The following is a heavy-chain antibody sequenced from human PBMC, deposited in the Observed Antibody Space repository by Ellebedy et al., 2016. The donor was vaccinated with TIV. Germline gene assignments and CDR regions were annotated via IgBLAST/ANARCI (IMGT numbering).Heavy chain of an antibody. CDR2: INPNSGGT. CDR1: GYTFTGYY. CDR3: ARSGAGAIWVYDAFDI. J-gene: IGHJ3*02. Sequence: ASVKVSCKASGYTFTGYYMHWVRQAPGQGLEWMEWINPNSGGTNYAQKFQGRVTMTRDTSISTAYMELSRLRSDDTAVYYCARSGAGAIWVYDAFDIWGQGTMVTVSS. D-gene: IGHD1-26*01. V-gene: IGHV1-2*02.